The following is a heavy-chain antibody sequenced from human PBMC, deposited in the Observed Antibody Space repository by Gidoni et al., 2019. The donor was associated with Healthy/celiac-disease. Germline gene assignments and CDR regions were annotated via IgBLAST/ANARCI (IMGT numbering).Heavy chain of an antibody. V-gene: IGHV3-23*01. CDR3: AKEGGWELSLAFDY. J-gene: IGHJ4*02. Sequence: EVQLLESGGGLVQPGGSLRLSCAASGFTFSCYAMRWVRQAPGKGLEWFSAISGSGGSTYYADSVKGRFTISRDNTKNTLYLQMNSLRAEDTAVYYCAKEGGWELSLAFDYWGQGTLVTVSS. D-gene: IGHD1-26*01. CDR1: GFTFSCYA. CDR2: ISGSGGST.